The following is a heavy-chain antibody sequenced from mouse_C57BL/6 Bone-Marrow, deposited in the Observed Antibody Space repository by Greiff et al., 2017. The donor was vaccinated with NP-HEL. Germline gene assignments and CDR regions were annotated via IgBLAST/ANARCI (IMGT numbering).Heavy chain of an antibody. CDR2: INPNSGST. Sequence: QVQLKQPGAELVKPGASVKLSCKASGYTFTSYWMHWVKQRPGQGLEWIGMINPNSGSTNYNEKFKSKATLTVDKSSSTAYMQLSSLTSEDSAVYYCARGGPIYYYGSTYAMDYWGQGTSVTVSS. J-gene: IGHJ4*01. V-gene: IGHV1-64*01. CDR3: ARGGPIYYYGSTYAMDY. CDR1: GYTFTSYW. D-gene: IGHD1-1*01.